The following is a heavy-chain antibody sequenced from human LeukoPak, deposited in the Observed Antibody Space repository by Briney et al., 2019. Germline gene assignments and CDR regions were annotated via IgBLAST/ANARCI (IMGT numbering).Heavy chain of an antibody. CDR1: GGSISGYY. V-gene: IGHV4-59*01. CDR2: IYYSGST. CDR3: ARVIAAAGTEWFDP. D-gene: IGHD6-13*01. Sequence: SETLSLTCTVSGGSISGYYWSWIRQPPGKGLDWIGYIYYSGSTNYNPSLKSRVTISVDTSKNQFSLKLSSVTAADTAVYYCARVIAAAGTEWFDPWGQGTLVTVSS. J-gene: IGHJ5*02.